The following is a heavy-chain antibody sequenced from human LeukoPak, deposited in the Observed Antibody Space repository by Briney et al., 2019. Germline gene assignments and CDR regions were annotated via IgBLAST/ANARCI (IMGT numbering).Heavy chain of an antibody. CDR1: GGSFSGYY. D-gene: IGHD6-19*01. CDR2: INHSGST. Sequence: MSSETLSLTCAVYGGSFSGYYWSWIRQPPGKGLEWIGEINHSGSTNYNPSLKSRVTISVDTSKNQFSLKLSSVTAADTAVYYCARDVYSSGRAFDYWGQGTLVTVSS. V-gene: IGHV4-34*01. J-gene: IGHJ4*02. CDR3: ARDVYSSGRAFDY.